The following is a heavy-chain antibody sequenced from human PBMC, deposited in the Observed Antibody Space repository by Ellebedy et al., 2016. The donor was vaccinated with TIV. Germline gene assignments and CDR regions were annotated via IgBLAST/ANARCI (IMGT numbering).Heavy chain of an antibody. V-gene: IGHV3-30*03. J-gene: IGHJ4*02. CDR2: TTYDGSQT. CDR1: GFTFSTYG. Sequence: PGGSLRLSCAASGFTFSTYGMHWVRQAAGKGLEWVSVTTYDGSQTYYADSVKGRFTISRDNSKNTLYLQMNSLRAEDTAVYYCARGGRDGYNSFSDYWGQGTLVTVSS. D-gene: IGHD5-24*01. CDR3: ARGGRDGYNSFSDY.